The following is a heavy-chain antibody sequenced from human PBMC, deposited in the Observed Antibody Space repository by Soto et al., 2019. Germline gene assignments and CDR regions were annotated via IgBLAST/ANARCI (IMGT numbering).Heavy chain of an antibody. CDR2: ISTNGDST. CDR3: AREELYNSFDY. Sequence: EVQLVESGGGLVQPGGSLRLSCAASGFSFSSYAMNWVHQAPGKGLEHVSAISTNGDSTYYANSVKGRFTISRDNSKNTLYLEMGSLRVEDMAVYYCAREELYNSFDYWGQGTRVTVSS. J-gene: IGHJ4*02. D-gene: IGHD1-20*01. CDR1: GFSFSSYA. V-gene: IGHV3-64*01.